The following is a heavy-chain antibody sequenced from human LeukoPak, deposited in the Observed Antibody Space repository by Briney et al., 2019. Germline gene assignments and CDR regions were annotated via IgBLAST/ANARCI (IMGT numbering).Heavy chain of an antibody. J-gene: IGHJ4*02. V-gene: IGHV3-48*04. CDR3: ARVGRSGWTVDY. CDR1: GFTLSGYW. Sequence: GGSLRLSCAASGFTLSGYWMHWVRQAPGKGLEWVSYISSSSSNIYHADSVKGRFTISRDNAKNSLHLQMNSLRAEDTAVYYCARVGRSGWTVDYWGQGTLVTVSS. CDR2: ISSSSSNI. D-gene: IGHD6-19*01.